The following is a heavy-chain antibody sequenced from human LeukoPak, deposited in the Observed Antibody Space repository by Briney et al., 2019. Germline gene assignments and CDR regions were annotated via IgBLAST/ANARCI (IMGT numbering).Heavy chain of an antibody. CDR1: GFTFNTFN. Sequence: GGSLRLSCASSGFTFNTFNMNWFRQAPGRGLEWVSSINSGGDYKYYADSVKGRFTTSRDNAKNSLSLQLNTLRVEDTAIYYCARGHYDVLASSYKWTPDYWGQGTLVTVSS. J-gene: IGHJ4*02. D-gene: IGHD3-9*01. V-gene: IGHV3-21*01. CDR2: INSGGDYK. CDR3: ARGHYDVLASSYKWTPDY.